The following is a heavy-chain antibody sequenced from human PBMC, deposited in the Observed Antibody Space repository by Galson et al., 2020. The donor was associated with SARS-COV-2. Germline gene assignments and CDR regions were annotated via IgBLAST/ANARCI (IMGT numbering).Heavy chain of an antibody. CDR2: IHHSGST. CDR1: GGSFSGYY. V-gene: IGHV4-34*01. D-gene: IGHD3-9*01. Sequence: SETLSLTCAVYGGSFSGYYWSWIRQPPGKGLEWIGEIHHSGSTNYNPSLKSRVTISVDTSKNQFSLKLSSVTAADTAVYYCARGLLLVRNKAPRRTNWFDPWGQGTLVTVSS. CDR3: ARGLLLVRNKAPRRTNWFDP. J-gene: IGHJ5*02.